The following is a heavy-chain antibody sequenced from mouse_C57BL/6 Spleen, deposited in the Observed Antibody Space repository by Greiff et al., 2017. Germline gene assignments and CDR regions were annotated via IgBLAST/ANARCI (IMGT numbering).Heavy chain of an antibody. V-gene: IGHV1-55*01. Sequence: VQLQQPGAELVKPGASVKMSCKASGYTFTSYWITWVKQRPGQGLEWIGDIYPGSGSTNYNEKFKSKATLTVDTSSSTAYMQLSSLTSEDSAVYYCARTLSNYGRVLDYWGQGTTLTVSS. CDR1: GYTFTSYW. D-gene: IGHD2-5*01. CDR2: IYPGSGST. CDR3: ARTLSNYGRVLDY. J-gene: IGHJ2*01.